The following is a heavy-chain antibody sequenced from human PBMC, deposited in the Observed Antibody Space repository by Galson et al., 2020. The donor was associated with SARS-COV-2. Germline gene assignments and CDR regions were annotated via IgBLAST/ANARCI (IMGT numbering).Heavy chain of an antibody. J-gene: IGHJ4*02. CDR2: IKQDGSEK. D-gene: IGHD6-13*01. Sequence: GGSLRLSCAASGFTFSSYWMSWVRQAPGKGLEWVANIKQDGSEKYYVDSVKGRFTISRDNAKNSLYLQMNSLRAEDTAVYYCARDSGPQYLAAAGLDYWGQGTLVTVSS. CDR3: ARDSGPQYLAAAGLDY. CDR1: GFTFSSYW. V-gene: IGHV3-7*01.